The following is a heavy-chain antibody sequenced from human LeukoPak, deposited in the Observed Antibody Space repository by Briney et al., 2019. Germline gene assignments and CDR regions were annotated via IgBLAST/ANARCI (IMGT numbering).Heavy chain of an antibody. CDR3: ARAIYGSGSYRPYYYYYMDV. D-gene: IGHD3-10*01. Sequence: GASVKVSCKASGYTFTSYYMHWVRQAPGQGLEWMGIINPSGGSTSYAQKFQGRVTMTRDTSTSTVYMELSSLRSEDTAVYYCARAIYGSGSYRPYYYYYMDVWGKETTVTISS. CDR2: INPSGGST. J-gene: IGHJ6*03. CDR1: GYTFTSYY. V-gene: IGHV1-46*01.